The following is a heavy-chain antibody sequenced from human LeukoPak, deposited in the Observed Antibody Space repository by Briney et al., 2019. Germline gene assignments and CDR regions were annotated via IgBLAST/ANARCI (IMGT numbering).Heavy chain of an antibody. D-gene: IGHD6-19*01. J-gene: IGHJ4*02. CDR2: INHSGST. CDR1: GGSFSGYY. CDR3: ARSIEQWLGIDY. V-gene: IGHV4-34*01. Sequence: SETLSLTCAVYGGSFSGYYWSWIRQPPGKGLEWIGEINHSGSTNYNPSLKSRVTISVDTSKNQFSLKLSSVTAADTAVHYCARSIEQWLGIDYWGQGTLVTVSS.